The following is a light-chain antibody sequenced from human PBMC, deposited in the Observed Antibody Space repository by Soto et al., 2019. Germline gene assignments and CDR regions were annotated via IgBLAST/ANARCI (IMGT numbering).Light chain of an antibody. CDR1: QSVSRY. CDR2: GAS. Sequence: EIVLTQSPVTLSLSPGERATLSCRTSQSVSRYLAWYQQKPGQAPRLLIYGASTRATGIPARFSGSGSGTEFTLTISSLQSEDFAVYYCQQYNNWPRTFGQGTKVDIK. CDR3: QQYNNWPRT. J-gene: IGKJ1*01. V-gene: IGKV3-15*01.